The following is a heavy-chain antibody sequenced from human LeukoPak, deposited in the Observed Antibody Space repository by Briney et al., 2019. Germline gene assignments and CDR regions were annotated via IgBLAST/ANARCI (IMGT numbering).Heavy chain of an antibody. CDR3: ATRDLRGWHFDY. CDR2: ISAYNGNT. CDR1: GYTFTSYG. Sequence: GASVKVSCNASGYTFTSYGISWVRQAPGQGLEWMGWISAYNGNTNYAQKLQGRVTMTTDTSTSTAYMELRSLRSDDTAVYYCATRDLRGWHFDYWGQGTLVTVSS. D-gene: IGHD6-19*01. J-gene: IGHJ4*02. V-gene: IGHV1-18*01.